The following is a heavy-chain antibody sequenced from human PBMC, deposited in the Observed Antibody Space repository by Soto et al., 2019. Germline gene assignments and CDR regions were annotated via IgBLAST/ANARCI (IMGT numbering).Heavy chain of an antibody. CDR1: GGSISSYY. J-gene: IGHJ3*02. V-gene: IGHV4-59*01. CDR2: IYYSGST. D-gene: IGHD1-26*01. CDR3: ARASGRHWAFDI. Sequence: ETLSPTCAVPGGSISSYYWSWIRQPPGKGLEWIGYIYYSGSTNYNTSLKSRVTISVDTSKNQFSLKLSSVTAADTAVYYCARASGRHWAFDIWGQGTTVTV.